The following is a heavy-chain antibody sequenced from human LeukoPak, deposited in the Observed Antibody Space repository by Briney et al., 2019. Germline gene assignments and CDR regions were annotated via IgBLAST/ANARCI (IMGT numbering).Heavy chain of an antibody. CDR3: AKLESGTYSHLEN. V-gene: IGHV3-23*01. J-gene: IGHJ4*02. Sequence: GGSLRLSCAASGFTFSTCVMSWVRQAPGKGLEWVSAISSSGGSTYYADSVKGRLTISRDNSQNTLYLQIPSLRAEDTAVYYCAKLESGTYSHLENWGQGTLVTVSS. CDR2: ISSSGGST. CDR1: GFTFSTCV. D-gene: IGHD1-26*01.